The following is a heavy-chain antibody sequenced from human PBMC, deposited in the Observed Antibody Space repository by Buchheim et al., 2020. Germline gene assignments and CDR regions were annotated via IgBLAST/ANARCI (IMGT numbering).Heavy chain of an antibody. CDR1: GYTFTSYY. D-gene: IGHD1-26*01. J-gene: IGHJ4*02. Sequence: QVQLVQSGAEVKKPGASVKVSCKASGYTFTSYYMNWVRQAPGQGLEWMGIINPSGGSTSYAQKFQGRVTMTRDTSTSTVYMELSSLRSEDTAVYYCARDREGIVGAGAMGEIDYWGQGTL. CDR3: ARDREGIVGAGAMGEIDY. CDR2: INPSGGST. V-gene: IGHV1-46*01.